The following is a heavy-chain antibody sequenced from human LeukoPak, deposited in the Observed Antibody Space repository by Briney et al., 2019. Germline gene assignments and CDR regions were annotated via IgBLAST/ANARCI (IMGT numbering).Heavy chain of an antibody. CDR2: IYSGGST. D-gene: IGHD3-22*01. J-gene: IGHJ3*02. CDR3: ARLMDDSSGYFPDAFDI. Sequence: GSLRLSCAASGFTFSRNYMSWVRQAPGKGLVWVSIIYSGGSTYYADSVKGRFTISRDIYKNTLYLQMNSLRAEDTSVYYCARLMDDSSGYFPDAFDIWGQGTMVTVSS. V-gene: IGHV3-66*04. CDR1: GFTFSRNY.